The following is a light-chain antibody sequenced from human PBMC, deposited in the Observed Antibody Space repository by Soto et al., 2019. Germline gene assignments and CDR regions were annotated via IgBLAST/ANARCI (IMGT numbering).Light chain of an antibody. CDR2: GAS. CDR1: QSVSSSY. Sequence: EIVLTQSPGTLSLSPGERATLSCRASQSVSSSYLAWYQQKPGQAPRLVIYGASSRATGIPDRFSGSGSGTDFTLPISRLEPEDFAVYYCQQYGTSPWTFGQGTKVEIK. J-gene: IGKJ1*01. V-gene: IGKV3-20*01. CDR3: QQYGTSPWT.